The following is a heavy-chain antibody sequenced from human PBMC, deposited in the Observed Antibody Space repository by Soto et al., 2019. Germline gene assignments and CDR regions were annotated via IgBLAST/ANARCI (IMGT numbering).Heavy chain of an antibody. Sequence: ASVKVSCKASGYTFTSYGISWVRQAPGQGLEWMGWISAYNGNTNYAQRLQGRVTMTTDTSTSTAYMELRSLRSDDTAVYYCAIIKQLERPVGWFDPWGQGTLVTVSS. CDR2: ISAYNGNT. D-gene: IGHD1-1*01. CDR1: GYTFTSYG. V-gene: IGHV1-18*01. J-gene: IGHJ5*02. CDR3: AIIKQLERPVGWFDP.